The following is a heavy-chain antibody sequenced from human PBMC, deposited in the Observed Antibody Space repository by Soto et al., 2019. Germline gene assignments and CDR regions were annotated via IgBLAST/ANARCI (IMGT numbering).Heavy chain of an antibody. CDR1: GGYFSGYY. Sequence: SETLSLTCAVYGGYFSGYYWSWIRQPPGKGLEWIGEINHSGSTNYNPSLKSRVTISVDTSKNQFSLKTEDTAVYYCSTGRSTYGLDSWGQGTLVTVSS. D-gene: IGHD5-18*01. J-gene: IGHJ4*02. CDR2: INHSGST. CDR3: TYGLDS. V-gene: IGHV4-34*01.